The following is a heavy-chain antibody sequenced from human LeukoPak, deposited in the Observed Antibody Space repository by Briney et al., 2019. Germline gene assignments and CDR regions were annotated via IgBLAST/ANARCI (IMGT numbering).Heavy chain of an antibody. D-gene: IGHD1-26*01. CDR1: GFTFSSYA. CDR2: ISGSGGST. V-gene: IGHV3-23*01. Sequence: PGGSLRLSCAASGFTFSSYAMSWVRQAPGKGLEWVSAISGSGGSTYYADSVKGRFTISRDNSKNTLYLQMNSLRAEDTAVYYCAKDEAWSSRYSGSYPEVVDYWGQGTLVTVSS. CDR3: AKDEAWSSRYSGSYPEVVDY. J-gene: IGHJ4*02.